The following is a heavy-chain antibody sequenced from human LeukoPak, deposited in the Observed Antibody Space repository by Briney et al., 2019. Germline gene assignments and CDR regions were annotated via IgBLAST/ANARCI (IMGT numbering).Heavy chain of an antibody. CDR2: IYSSENT. CDR3: ARRTATYLVRGIVAFDV. D-gene: IGHD1-26*01. CDR1: GASISSGSYY. J-gene: IGHJ3*01. Sequence: SQTLSLTCTVSGASISSGSYYWSWIRQPAGKGLEWIGRIYSSENTNYNPSLKSRLTISVDTTKNQFSLKVRSVTAADTAVYFCARRTATYLVRGIVAFDVWGLGTMVTVSS. V-gene: IGHV4-61*02.